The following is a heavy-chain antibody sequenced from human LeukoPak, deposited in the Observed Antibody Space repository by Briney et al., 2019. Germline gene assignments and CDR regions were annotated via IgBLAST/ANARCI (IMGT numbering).Heavy chain of an antibody. CDR1: GGTFSSYA. CDR3: ARGPLYCSGGSCYQYNWFDP. J-gene: IGHJ5*02. Sequence: SVKVSCKASGGTFSSYAISWVRQAPGQELEWMGGIIPIFGTANYAQKFQGRVTITADESTSTAYMELSSLRSEDTAVYYCARGPLYCSGGSCYQYNWFDPWGQGTLVTVSS. V-gene: IGHV1-69*13. D-gene: IGHD2-15*01. CDR2: IIPIFGTA.